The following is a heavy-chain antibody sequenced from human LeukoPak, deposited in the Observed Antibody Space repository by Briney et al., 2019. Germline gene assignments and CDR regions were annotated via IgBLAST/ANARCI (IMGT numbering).Heavy chain of an antibody. D-gene: IGHD4-23*01. CDR3: ARELYGGKSDY. CDR1: GGTFSSYA. CDR2: IIPIFGTA. V-gene: IGHV1-69*05. Sequence: SVKVSCKASGGTFSSYAISWVRQAPGQGLEWMGRIIPIFGTANYAQKFQGRVTITTDESTSTAYMELSSLRSEDPAVYYCARELYGGKSDYWGQGTLVTVSS. J-gene: IGHJ4*02.